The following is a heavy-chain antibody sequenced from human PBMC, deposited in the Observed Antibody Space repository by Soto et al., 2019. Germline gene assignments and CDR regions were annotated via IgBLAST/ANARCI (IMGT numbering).Heavy chain of an antibody. D-gene: IGHD3-22*01. Sequence: SETLSLTCTVSGGSISSSSYYCGWIRQSPGKGLEWIGYVYYSGSTNYNPSRKSRVTISVDTSKNQFSLKLSSVTAADTAVYYCARGYYDSSGQSNTFDIWGQGTMVTV. CDR3: ARGYYDSSGQSNTFDI. CDR2: VYYSGST. J-gene: IGHJ3*02. V-gene: IGHV4-61*05. CDR1: GGSISSSSYY.